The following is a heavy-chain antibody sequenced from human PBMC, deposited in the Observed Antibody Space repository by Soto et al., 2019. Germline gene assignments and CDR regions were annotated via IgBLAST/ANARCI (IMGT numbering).Heavy chain of an antibody. V-gene: IGHV2-5*02. Sequence: QITLKESGPTLVKPTQTLTLTCTFSGFSLSSTRVAVGWIRQPPGKALEWLALIYWDDDKRYRPFLQSRLTITKDTSKNQVVLTMTKMDPVDTATYYCAHSVVAGLGYYFDYWGQGTLVTVSS. CDR3: AHSVVAGLGYYFDY. CDR2: IYWDDDK. CDR1: GFSLSSTRVA. D-gene: IGHD6-19*01. J-gene: IGHJ4*02.